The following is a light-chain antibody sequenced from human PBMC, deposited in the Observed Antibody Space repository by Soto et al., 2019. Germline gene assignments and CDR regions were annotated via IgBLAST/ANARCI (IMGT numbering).Light chain of an antibody. CDR2: WAS. V-gene: IGKV4-1*01. CDR1: QSVLYSSNNKNY. J-gene: IGKJ2*01. CDR3: QQYYNTLYA. Sequence: DIMMTQSPDSLAVSLGERATINCKSSQSVLYSSNNKNYLTWYQQKPGQPPKLLIYWASTRESGVPERFSGSGSGTDFTLTIRRLQAEDVAVYYCQQYYNTLYAFGQGTKLEIK.